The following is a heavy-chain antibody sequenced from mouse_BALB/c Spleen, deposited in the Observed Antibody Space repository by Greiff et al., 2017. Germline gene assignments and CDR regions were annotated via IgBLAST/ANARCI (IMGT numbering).Heavy chain of an antibody. Sequence: QVQLQQSGPQLVRPGASVKISCKASGYSFSSYWMHWVKQRPGQGLEWIGMIDPSDSETRLNQKFKDKATLTVDKSSSTAYMQLSSPTSEDSAVYYCARSRNYRYYFDYWGQGTTLTVSS. V-gene: IGHV1-52*01. CDR1: GYSFSSYW. CDR2: IDPSDSET. J-gene: IGHJ2*01. D-gene: IGHD2-14*01. CDR3: ARSRNYRYYFDY.